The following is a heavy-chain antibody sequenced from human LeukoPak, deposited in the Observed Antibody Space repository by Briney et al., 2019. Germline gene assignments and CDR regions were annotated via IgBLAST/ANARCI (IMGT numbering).Heavy chain of an antibody. J-gene: IGHJ4*02. CDR1: GFTFSSYA. D-gene: IGHD3-10*01. Sequence: PGRSLRLSCAASGFTFSSYAMHWVRQAPGKGLGWVAVISYDGSNKYYADSVKGRFTISRDNSKNTLYLQMNSLRAEDTAVYYCARDSAITMVRGVPDYWGQGTLVTVSS. V-gene: IGHV3-30*04. CDR3: ARDSAITMVRGVPDY. CDR2: ISYDGSNK.